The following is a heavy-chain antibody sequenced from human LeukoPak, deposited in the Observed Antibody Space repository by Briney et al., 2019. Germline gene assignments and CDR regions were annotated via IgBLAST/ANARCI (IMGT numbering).Heavy chain of an antibody. CDR2: IYHSGST. CDR1: SASISSSNR. D-gene: IGHD3-10*01. Sequence: PSETLSLTCAVSSASISSSNRWSWVRQPPGKGLEWIGEIYHSGSTNYNPSLKSRVTISLDKSKNQFSLKLSSVTAADTAVYYCASGSGGGEYYFDYWGQGTLVTVSS. J-gene: IGHJ4*02. V-gene: IGHV4-4*02. CDR3: ASGSGGGEYYFDY.